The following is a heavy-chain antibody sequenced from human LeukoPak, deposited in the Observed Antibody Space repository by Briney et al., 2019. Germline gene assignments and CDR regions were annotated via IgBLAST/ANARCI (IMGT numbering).Heavy chain of an antibody. Sequence: GGSLRLSCAASGFTFSSYSMNWVRQAPGKGLEWVSYISSSSSTTSYADSVKGRFTISRDNAKNSLYLQMNSLRAEDTAVYYCARHDYSNLPDYWGQGTLVTVSS. CDR3: ARHDYSNLPDY. V-gene: IGHV3-48*01. J-gene: IGHJ4*02. CDR2: ISSSSSTT. D-gene: IGHD4-11*01. CDR1: GFTFSSYS.